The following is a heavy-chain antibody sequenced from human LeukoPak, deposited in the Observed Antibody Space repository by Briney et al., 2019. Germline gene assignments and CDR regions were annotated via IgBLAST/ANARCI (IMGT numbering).Heavy chain of an antibody. V-gene: IGHV3-30-3*01. CDR2: ISYDGSNK. J-gene: IGHJ6*03. CDR3: ARAPVPVGATSVYYYYYMDV. D-gene: IGHD1-26*01. Sequence: GGSLRLSCAASGFTFSSYAMHWVRQAPGKGLEWVAVISYDGSNKYYADSVKGRFTISRDNSKNTLYLQMNSLRAEDTAVYYCARAPVPVGATSVYYYYYMDVWGKGTTVTVSS. CDR1: GFTFSSYA.